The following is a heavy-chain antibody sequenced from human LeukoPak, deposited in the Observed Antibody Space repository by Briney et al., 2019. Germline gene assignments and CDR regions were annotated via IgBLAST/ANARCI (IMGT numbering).Heavy chain of an antibody. CDR1: GFTVSSNY. J-gene: IGHJ4*02. D-gene: IGHD6-19*01. Sequence: PGGSLRLSCAASGFTVSSNYMSWVRQAPGKGLEWVSVIYSGGSTYYADSVKGRFTISRDNSKNTLYLQMNSLRAEDTAVYYCARAPEFSSGWLLDCWGQGSLVTVSS. CDR2: IYSGGST. CDR3: ARAPEFSSGWLLDC. V-gene: IGHV3-66*01.